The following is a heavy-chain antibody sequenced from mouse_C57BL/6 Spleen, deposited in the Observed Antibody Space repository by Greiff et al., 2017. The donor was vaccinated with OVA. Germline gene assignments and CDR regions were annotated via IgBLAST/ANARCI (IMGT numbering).Heavy chain of an antibody. CDR3: ARRSMVTTFDY. CDR2: ISYDGSN. D-gene: IGHD2-2*01. V-gene: IGHV3-6*01. CDR1: GYSITSGYY. Sequence: EVQLQESGPGLVKPSQSLSLTCSVTGYSITSGYYWNWIRQFPGNKLEWMGYISYDGSNNYNPSLKNRISITRDTSKNQFFLKLNSVTTEDTATYYCARRSMVTTFDYWGQGTTLTVSS. J-gene: IGHJ2*01.